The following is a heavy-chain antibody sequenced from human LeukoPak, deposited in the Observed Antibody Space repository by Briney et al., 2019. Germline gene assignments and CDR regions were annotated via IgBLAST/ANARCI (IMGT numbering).Heavy chain of an antibody. D-gene: IGHD3-10*01. CDR2: IKQDGSEK. CDR1: GVTFSTYW. Sequence: GGSLRLSCAASGVTFSTYWMTWVRQAPGKGLEWVANIKQDGSEKNYVDSVKGRFTISRDNAKNSLYLQMNSLRVEDTAVYYCAGGIAMVRGGDVWGKGTTVTVSS. J-gene: IGHJ6*04. V-gene: IGHV3-7*01. CDR3: AGGIAMVRGGDV.